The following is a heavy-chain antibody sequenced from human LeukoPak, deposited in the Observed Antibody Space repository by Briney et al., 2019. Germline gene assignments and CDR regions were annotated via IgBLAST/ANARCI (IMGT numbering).Heavy chain of an antibody. V-gene: IGHV4-59*12. CDR2: IYYTGNT. CDR3: ARAPGYSYGYLIDY. J-gene: IGHJ4*02. D-gene: IGHD5-18*01. CDR1: GGSISNYY. Sequence: PSETLSLTCTVSGGSISNYYWNWIRQPPGKGLEWIGYIYYTGNTNYNPSLKSRVTISVDTSKNQFSLKLSSVTAADTAVYYCARAPGYSYGYLIDYWGQGTLVTVSS.